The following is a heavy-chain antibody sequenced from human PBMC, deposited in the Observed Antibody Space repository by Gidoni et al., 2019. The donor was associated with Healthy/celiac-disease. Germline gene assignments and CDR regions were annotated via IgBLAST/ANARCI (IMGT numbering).Heavy chain of an antibody. CDR3: AREYVPTDYYDSSGYAY. J-gene: IGHJ4*02. V-gene: IGHV3-33*01. CDR2: IWYDGSNK. D-gene: IGHD3-22*01. CDR1: GFIFSSYG. Sequence: QVQLVESGGGVVQPGRSLRLSCAASGFIFSSYGMHWVRQAPGKGLEWVAVIWYDGSNKYYADSVKGRFTISRDNSKNTLYLQMNRLRAEDTAVYYCAREYVPTDYYDSSGYAYWGQGTLVTVSS.